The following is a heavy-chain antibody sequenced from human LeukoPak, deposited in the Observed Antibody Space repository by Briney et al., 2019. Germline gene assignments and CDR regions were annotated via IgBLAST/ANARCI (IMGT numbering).Heavy chain of an antibody. CDR3: ASPGYDILTPLDY. Sequence: GGSLRLSCAASGFTFSSYAMSWVRQAPGKGLEWVSAISGSGGSTYYADSVKGRFTISRDNSKNTLYLQMNSLRAVDTAVYYCASPGYDILTPLDYWGQGTLVTVSS. J-gene: IGHJ4*02. CDR1: GFTFSSYA. CDR2: ISGSGGST. V-gene: IGHV3-23*01. D-gene: IGHD3-9*01.